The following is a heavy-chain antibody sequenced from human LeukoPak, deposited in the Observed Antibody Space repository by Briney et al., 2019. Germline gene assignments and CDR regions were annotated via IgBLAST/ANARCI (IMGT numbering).Heavy chain of an antibody. CDR1: GFTFSSYE. CDR2: ISSSGSST. Sequence: GGSLRLSCAASGFTFSSYEMNWVRQAPGKGLGWVSYISSSGSSTYYGDSVKGRFTISRDNAKNSVYLQMNSLRAEDTAVYHCAREDADDAFDIWGQGTVVTVSS. J-gene: IGHJ3*02. CDR3: AREDADDAFDI. V-gene: IGHV3-48*03.